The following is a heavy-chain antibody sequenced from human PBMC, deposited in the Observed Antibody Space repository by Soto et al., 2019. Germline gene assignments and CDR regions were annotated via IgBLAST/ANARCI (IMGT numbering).Heavy chain of an antibody. Sequence: GASVKVSCKASGGSFSTLGINWVRQAPGQGLEWMGGIIPLFGKARYAETSQGRVTITADTSTGTAYMEASSLRSDDTAVFYCATAHNSGWYFFDYWGPGTLVTVSS. D-gene: IGHD6-19*01. CDR2: IIPLFGKA. V-gene: IGHV1-69*06. CDR1: GGSFSTLG. CDR3: ATAHNSGWYFFDY. J-gene: IGHJ4*02.